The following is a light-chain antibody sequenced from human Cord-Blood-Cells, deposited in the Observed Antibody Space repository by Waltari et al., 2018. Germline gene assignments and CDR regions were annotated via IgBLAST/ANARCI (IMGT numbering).Light chain of an antibody. V-gene: IGKV3-11*01. J-gene: IGKJ4*01. Sequence: EIVLTQSPATLSLSPGERATLSCRASPSVSSYLAWYQQKPGQAPSLLIYDASNRATGTPASSSGSGSGTDFTITSSSLEPEDFAVYYCQQRSNWLTFGGGTKVEIK. CDR1: PSVSSY. CDR3: QQRSNWLT. CDR2: DAS.